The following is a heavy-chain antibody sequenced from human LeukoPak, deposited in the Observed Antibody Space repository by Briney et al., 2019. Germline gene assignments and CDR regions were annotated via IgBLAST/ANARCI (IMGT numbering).Heavy chain of an antibody. D-gene: IGHD5-18*01. V-gene: IGHV3-21*01. CDR1: GFTFSSYT. CDR3: ARDPGGMVGYSYGYQQIDY. CDR2: ITDSSSYI. Sequence: PGGSLRLSCAASGFTFSSYTMNWVRQAPGKGLEWVSSITDSSSYIYYADSVKGRFTISRDNARNSLYLQMNSLRAEDTAVYYCARDPGGMVGYSYGYQQIDYWGQGTLVTVSS. J-gene: IGHJ4*02.